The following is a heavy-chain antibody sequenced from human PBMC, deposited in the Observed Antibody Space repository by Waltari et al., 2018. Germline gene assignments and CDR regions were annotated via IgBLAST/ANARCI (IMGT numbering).Heavy chain of an antibody. V-gene: IGHV3-21*01. CDR1: GFTFSRYS. D-gene: IGHD2-15*01. J-gene: IGHJ6*02. CDR2: ISSSSSYI. Sequence: EVQLVESGGGLVKPGGSLRLSCAASGFTFSRYSMNWVRQAPGRGLEWVSSISSSSSYIYDADAVKGRFTISRDNAKNSLYLQMNSLRAEDTAVYYCARDRYCSGGSCSIRYYYYGMDVWGQGTTVTVSS. CDR3: ARDRYCSGGSCSIRYYYYGMDV.